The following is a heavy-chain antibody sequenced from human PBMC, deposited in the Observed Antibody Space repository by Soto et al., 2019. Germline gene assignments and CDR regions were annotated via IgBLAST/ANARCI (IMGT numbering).Heavy chain of an antibody. J-gene: IGHJ6*02. Sequence: GASVKVSCKASGYTFTGYYMHWVRQAPGQGLECMGWINPNSGGTNYAQKFQGWVTMTRDTSISTAYMELSRLRSDDTAVYYCARVRAAAGKNYYYYGMDVWGQGTTLTVSS. CDR2: INPNSGGT. CDR1: GYTFTGYY. CDR3: ARVRAAAGKNYYYYGMDV. D-gene: IGHD6-13*01. V-gene: IGHV1-2*04.